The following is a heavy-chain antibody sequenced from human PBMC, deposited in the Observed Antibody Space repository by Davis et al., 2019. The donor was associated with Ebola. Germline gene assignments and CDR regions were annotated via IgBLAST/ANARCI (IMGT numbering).Heavy chain of an antibody. J-gene: IGHJ4*02. CDR1: GFTVSSNY. CDR3: TTDQGIWDYFDY. D-gene: IGHD1-26*01. Sequence: LKISCAASGFTVSSNYMSWVRQAPGKGLEWVSVIYSGGSTYYADSVKGRFTISRDNAKNTLYLQMNSLKTEDTAVYYCTTDQGIWDYFDYWGQGTLVTVSS. CDR2: IYSGGST. V-gene: IGHV3-53*01.